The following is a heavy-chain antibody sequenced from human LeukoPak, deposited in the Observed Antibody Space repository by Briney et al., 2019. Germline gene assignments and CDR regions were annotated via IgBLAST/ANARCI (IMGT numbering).Heavy chain of an antibody. D-gene: IGHD6-19*01. CDR3: ARQWLDADY. CDR1: GDSSSSTSYY. CDR2: IFYSGSA. J-gene: IGHJ4*02. Sequence: SETLSLTGIVSGDSSSSTSYYWAWIRQPPGKGLEWIGMIFYSGSAYYTPSLRGRVTLSVDTSKNQFSLKLSSVTAADTAVYYCARQWLDADYWGQGTLVTVSS. V-gene: IGHV4-39*01.